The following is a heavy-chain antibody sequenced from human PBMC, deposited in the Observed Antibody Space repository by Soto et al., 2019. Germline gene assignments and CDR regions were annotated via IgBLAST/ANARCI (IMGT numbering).Heavy chain of an antibody. Sequence: PGGSLRLSCAASGFTFSDYYMSWIRQAQGKGLKWVSYISSSGSTIYYADSVKGRFTISRDNAKNSLYLQMNSLRAEDTAVYYFARDPVRRYSVDGNIFDYWGQGTLVTVSS. D-gene: IGHD3-10*01. CDR1: GFTFSDYY. CDR3: ARDPVRRYSVDGNIFDY. J-gene: IGHJ4*02. CDR2: ISSSGSTI. V-gene: IGHV3-11*01.